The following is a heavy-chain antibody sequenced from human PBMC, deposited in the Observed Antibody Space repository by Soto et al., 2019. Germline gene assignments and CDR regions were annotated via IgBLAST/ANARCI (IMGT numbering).Heavy chain of an antibody. Sequence: VQLVQAGAEVKKPGESLRISCTGFGYTFTNFWSSWVRPMPGKSLEWMGRIDPRASYVNYSPSFQGHVTISADKSISTAYLQGGSLKASDTAMYYCARLYCTTSTCDSCVDPWGQGTLVTVSA. V-gene: IGHV5-10-1*03. J-gene: IGHJ5*02. CDR2: IDPRASYV. CDR1: GYTFTNFW. CDR3: ARLYCTTSTCDSCVDP. D-gene: IGHD2-2*01.